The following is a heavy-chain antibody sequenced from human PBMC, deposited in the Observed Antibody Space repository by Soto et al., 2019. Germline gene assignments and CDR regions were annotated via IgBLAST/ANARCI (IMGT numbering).Heavy chain of an antibody. J-gene: IGHJ6*02. V-gene: IGHV3-30-3*01. CDR1: GVTFGDYA. D-gene: IGHD3-3*01. CDR3: ARGYDFWSGYYYPYGMDV. Sequence: PGCCPRLSCTASGVTFGDYAMSGFRKAPGKGLEWVAVISYDGSNKNHADTVKGRFTISRDNSKDTLYLQMNSLRAEDTAVYYCARGYDFWSGYYYPYGMDVWGQGTTVTVSS. CDR2: ISYDGSNK.